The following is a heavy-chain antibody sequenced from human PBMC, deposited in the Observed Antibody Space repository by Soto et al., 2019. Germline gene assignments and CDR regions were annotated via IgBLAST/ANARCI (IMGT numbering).Heavy chain of an antibody. CDR3: ARDAYSSSSMWFDP. V-gene: IGHV1-69*13. Sequence: SVKVSCKASGGTFSSYAIRWVRQAPGQGLEWMGGIIPIFGTANYAQKFQGRVTITADESTSTAYMELSSLRSEDTAVYYCARDAYSSSSMWFDPWGQGTLVTFYS. CDR1: GGTFSSYA. J-gene: IGHJ5*02. CDR2: IIPIFGTA. D-gene: IGHD6-6*01.